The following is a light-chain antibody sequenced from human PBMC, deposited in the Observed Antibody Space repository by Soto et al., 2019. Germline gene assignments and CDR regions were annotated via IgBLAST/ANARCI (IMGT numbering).Light chain of an antibody. CDR3: QQYYSTPRYT. CDR1: QSVLYSSNNKNY. CDR2: WAS. J-gene: IGKJ2*01. V-gene: IGKV4-1*01. Sequence: DIVMTQSPDSLAVSLGERATINCKSSQSVLYSSNNKNYLAWYQQKPGQPPKLLIYWASTRESGVPARLSGSGSGTYFTLTISSLQAEDVAVYYCQQYYSTPRYTFGQGTKLEIK.